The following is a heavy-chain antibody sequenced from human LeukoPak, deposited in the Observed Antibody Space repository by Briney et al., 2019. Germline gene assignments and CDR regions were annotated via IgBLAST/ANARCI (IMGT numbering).Heavy chain of an antibody. J-gene: IGHJ5*02. Sequence: GESLKISCKGSGYSFTTYWIGWVRQMPGKGLGWMGIIYPGDSDTRYSPSFQGQVTISADKSISTAYLQWSSLKASDTAMYYCARHARYGSGSGWFDPWGQGTLVTVSS. V-gene: IGHV5-51*01. D-gene: IGHD3-10*01. CDR1: GYSFTTYW. CDR2: IYPGDSDT. CDR3: ARHARYGSGSGWFDP.